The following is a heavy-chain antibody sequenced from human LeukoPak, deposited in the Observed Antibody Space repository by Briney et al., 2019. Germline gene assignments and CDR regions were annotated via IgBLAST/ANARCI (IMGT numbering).Heavy chain of an antibody. V-gene: IGHV1-2*02. J-gene: IGHJ4*02. CDR1: GYTFTGYY. Sequence: ASVKVSCKASGYTFTGYYMHWVRQAPGQGLEWMGWINPNSGGTNYAQKFQGRVTMTRDTSISTAYMELSRLRSDDTAVYYCAREWELRVGFDYWGQGTLVTVAS. D-gene: IGHD1-26*01. CDR2: INPNSGGT. CDR3: AREWELRVGFDY.